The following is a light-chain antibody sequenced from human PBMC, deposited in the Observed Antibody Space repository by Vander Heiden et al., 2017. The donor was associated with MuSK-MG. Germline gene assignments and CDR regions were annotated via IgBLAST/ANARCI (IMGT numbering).Light chain of an antibody. CDR2: YRSDSDN. CDR3: AMWYSRTVV. Sequence: QPVLTQPTSLSASPGASARFTCTLRSGLNVDTYRIYWYQQKPGSHPRYLLRYRSDSDNQQGSGVPSRFSGYKDASNTAGLLLISGLQSEDEADYYCAMWYSRTVVFGGGTKMTVL. J-gene: IGLJ2*01. V-gene: IGLV5-39*01. CDR1: SGLNVDTYR.